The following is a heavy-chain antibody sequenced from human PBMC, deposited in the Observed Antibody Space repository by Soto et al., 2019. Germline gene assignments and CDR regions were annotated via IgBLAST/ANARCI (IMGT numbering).Heavy chain of an antibody. V-gene: IGHV3-64*02. Sequence: GGSLRLSCAASGFTFSSYAMHWVRQAPGKGLEYVSAISSNGGSTYYADSVKGRFTISRDNSKNTLYLQMGSLRAEDMAVYYCARGYCSSTSCSPLYYYYGMDVWGQGTTVTVS. CDR3: ARGYCSSTSCSPLYYYYGMDV. CDR2: ISSNGGST. J-gene: IGHJ6*02. CDR1: GFTFSSYA. D-gene: IGHD2-2*01.